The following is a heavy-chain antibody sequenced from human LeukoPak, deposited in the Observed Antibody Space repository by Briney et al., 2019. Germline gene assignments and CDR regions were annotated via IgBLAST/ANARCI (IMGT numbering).Heavy chain of an antibody. CDR2: INHSGST. CDR1: GGSFSGYY. CDR3: ARASYYDILTGPHDAFDI. V-gene: IGHV4-34*01. D-gene: IGHD3-9*01. J-gene: IGHJ3*02. Sequence: SETLSLTCAVYGGSFSGYYWSWIRQPPGKGLEWIGEINHSGSTNYNPSLKSRVTISVDTSKNQFSLKLSSVTAADTAVYYCARASYYDILTGPHDAFDIWGQGTMVTVSS.